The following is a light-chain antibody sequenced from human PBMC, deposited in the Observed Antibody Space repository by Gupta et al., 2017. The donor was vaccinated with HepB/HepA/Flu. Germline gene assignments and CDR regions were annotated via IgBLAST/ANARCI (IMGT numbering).Light chain of an antibody. Sequence: QAVLTQPSSLSASPGASASLTCTLRSGINVATYKIYWYQRKPGSPPQYRLRYKSDSDKQQGSGVPSRFSGSKDASANAGIVVISGIQAEDEADYYWMSWHSVAYVFGGGTKLTVL. CDR2: YKSDSDK. V-gene: IGLV5-45*02. CDR3: MSWHSVAYV. CDR1: SGINVATYK. J-gene: IGLJ3*02.